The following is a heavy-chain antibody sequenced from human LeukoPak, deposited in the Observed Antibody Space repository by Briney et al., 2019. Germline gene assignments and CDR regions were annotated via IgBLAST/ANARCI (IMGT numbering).Heavy chain of an antibody. Sequence: GGSLRLSCAASGFTVSSNYMNWVRQAPGKGLEWVSSISSSSSYIYYADSVKGRFTISRDNAKNSLYLQMNSLRAEDTAVYYCAREGEVYYYYGMDVWGQGTTVTVSS. V-gene: IGHV3-21*01. CDR1: GFTVSSNY. J-gene: IGHJ6*02. CDR2: ISSSSSYI. CDR3: AREGEVYYYYGMDV.